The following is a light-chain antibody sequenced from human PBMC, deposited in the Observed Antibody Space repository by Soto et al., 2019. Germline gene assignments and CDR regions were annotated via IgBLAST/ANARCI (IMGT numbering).Light chain of an antibody. Sequence: QSALTQPASVSGSPGQSITISCTGTSGDIGSYNRVSWYQQHPGKAPKLIIYEVTDRPSGVSNRFSGSKSGNTASLTISGLQAEEEAEYYCSSYTIISLRACVFGTGNKRTVL. CDR1: SGDIGSYNR. CDR3: SSYTIISLRACV. V-gene: IGLV2-14*01. J-gene: IGLJ1*01. CDR2: EVT.